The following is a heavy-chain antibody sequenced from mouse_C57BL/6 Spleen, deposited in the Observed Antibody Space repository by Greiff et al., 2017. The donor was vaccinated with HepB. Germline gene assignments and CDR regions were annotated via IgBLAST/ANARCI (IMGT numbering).Heavy chain of an antibody. D-gene: IGHD2-4*01. V-gene: IGHV1-82*01. Sequence: QVQLQQSGPELVKPGASVKISCKASGYAFSSSWMNWVKQRPGKGLEWIGRIYPGDGDTNYNGMFKGKATLTADKSSSTAYMQLSSLTSEDSAVYFCARNDYDDFDYWGQGTTLTVSS. CDR2: IYPGDGDT. CDR1: GYAFSSSW. J-gene: IGHJ2*01. CDR3: ARNDYDDFDY.